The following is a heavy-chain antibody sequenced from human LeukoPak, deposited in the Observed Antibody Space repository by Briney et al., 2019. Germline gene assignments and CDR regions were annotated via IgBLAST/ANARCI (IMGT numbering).Heavy chain of an antibody. J-gene: IGHJ3*01. V-gene: IGHV3-23*01. Sequence: GGSLRLSCAASGFTFSSYAMSWVRQAPGKGLECVSAISGSGGSTYYADSVKGRFTISRDNSKNTLYLQMNSLRAEDTAVYYCAKESDSSGYYWGAFDFWGQGTMVTVSS. CDR2: ISGSGGST. CDR1: GFTFSSYA. CDR3: AKESDSSGYYWGAFDF. D-gene: IGHD3-22*01.